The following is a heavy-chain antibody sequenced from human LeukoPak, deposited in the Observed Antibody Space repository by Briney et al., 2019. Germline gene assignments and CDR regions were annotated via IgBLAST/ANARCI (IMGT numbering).Heavy chain of an antibody. J-gene: IGHJ4*02. Sequence: GGSLRLSCVASGFTFSGYSMSWVRQGPGKGLEWVATISGSGDSPYYRDSLQGRFTCSRDNSKNTLYLQMDSLRAEDTALYYCAKLRVPPADYYDYWGQGTLVTVSS. CDR2: ISGSGDSP. D-gene: IGHD3-10*01. V-gene: IGHV3-23*01. CDR3: AKLRVPPADYYDY. CDR1: GFTFSGYS.